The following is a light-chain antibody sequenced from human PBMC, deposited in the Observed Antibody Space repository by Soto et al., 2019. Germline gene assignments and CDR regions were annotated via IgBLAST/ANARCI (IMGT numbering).Light chain of an antibody. CDR2: DAS. CDR3: QQYDRWAPLT. Sequence: EIVMTQSPASLSVSPGERVTLSCRASQSVSSTLAWYQQKPGQAPRLLIYDASTRATDIPARFSGGGSGTEFTLTISSLQSEDFAVYYWQQYDRWAPLTFGGGTKVEIK. V-gene: IGKV3-15*01. J-gene: IGKJ4*01. CDR1: QSVSST.